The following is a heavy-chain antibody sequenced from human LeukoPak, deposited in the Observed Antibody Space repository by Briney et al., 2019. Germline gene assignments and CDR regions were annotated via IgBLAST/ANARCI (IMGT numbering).Heavy chain of an antibody. D-gene: IGHD1-7*01. CDR1: GGSISSISYY. CDR2: IYYSGST. CDR3: ARLYGNFQNYYDY. J-gene: IGHJ4*02. Sequence: SETLSLTCTVSGGSISSISYYWGWIRQPPGKGLEWIGHIYYSGSTFYNPSLKSRVTISVDTSKNQFCLKLRSVTAADTAMFYCARLYGNFQNYYDYWGQGTLVAVSS. V-gene: IGHV4-39*07.